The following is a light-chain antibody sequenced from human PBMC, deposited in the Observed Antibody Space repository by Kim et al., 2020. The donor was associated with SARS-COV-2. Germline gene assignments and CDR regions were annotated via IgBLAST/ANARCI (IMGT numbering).Light chain of an antibody. CDR3: QQYESSSSWT. CDR2: KAS. V-gene: IGKV1-5*03. Sequence: SGGDRVTITCRASQSISIWLAWYQQKPGKAPKLLFYKASSLQIGVPSRFSGRGSGTEFTLTISSLQPDDVATYYCQQYESSSSWTFGQGTKVDIK. J-gene: IGKJ1*01. CDR1: QSISIW.